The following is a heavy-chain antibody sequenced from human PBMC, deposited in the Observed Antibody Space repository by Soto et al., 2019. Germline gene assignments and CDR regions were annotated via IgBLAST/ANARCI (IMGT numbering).Heavy chain of an antibody. CDR2: IYYSGST. J-gene: IGHJ4*02. CDR1: GGSVSGHY. V-gene: IGHV4-59*02. D-gene: IGHD6-13*01. CDR3: ARTVAAAATDVLDY. Sequence: QVQLQESGPGLVKPSETLSLTCTVSGGSVSGHYWSWIRQPPGKGLEWIGYIYYSGSTTYNPSLKSRVTIGVDTSKNQFSLRLSSVTAADTAVYYCARTVAAAATDVLDYWGRGTLVILSS.